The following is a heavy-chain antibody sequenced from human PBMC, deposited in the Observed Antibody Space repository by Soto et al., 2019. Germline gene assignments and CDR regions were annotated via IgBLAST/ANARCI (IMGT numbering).Heavy chain of an antibody. V-gene: IGHV1-18*01. CDR2: ISASNGNT. CDR3: ARDPPPVYY. Sequence: QVQLVQSGAEVKKPGASVKVSCKASGYTFSSYFISWVRQAPGQGLAWMGWISASNGNTNYAQHLTSRAAMTTDTSTSTALTARRSRRSDDTAVHSSARDPPPVYYWGQGTLVTGSS. J-gene: IGHJ4*02. CDR1: GYTFSSYF.